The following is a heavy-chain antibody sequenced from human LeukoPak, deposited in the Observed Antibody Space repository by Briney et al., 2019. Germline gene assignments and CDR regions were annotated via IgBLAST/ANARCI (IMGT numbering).Heavy chain of an antibody. CDR3: ARGRRYCSSTSCYPHYYYYGMDV. J-gene: IGHJ6*02. Sequence: SETLSLTCAVYGGSFSGYYWSWIRQPPGKGLEWIGEINHSGSTNYNPSLKSRVTISVDTSKNQFSLKLSSVTAADTAVYYCARGRRYCSSTSCYPHYYYYGMDVWGQGTTVTVSS. D-gene: IGHD2-2*01. CDR2: INHSGST. CDR1: GGSFSGYY. V-gene: IGHV4-34*01.